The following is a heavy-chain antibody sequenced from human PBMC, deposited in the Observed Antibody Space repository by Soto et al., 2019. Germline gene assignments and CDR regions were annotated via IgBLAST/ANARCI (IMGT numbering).Heavy chain of an antibody. J-gene: IGHJ4*02. D-gene: IGHD2-2*02. CDR2: IKSKTDGGTT. Sequence: GGSLRLSCAASGFTFSNAWMSWVRQAPGKGLGWVGRIKSKTDGGTTEYAAPGKGIFNIARDDSKNTLYLQMNRLKTEDTAVYYGTTGVPIDIVVVPAAIAAGDYWGQGTLVTVSS. CDR3: TTGVPIDIVVVPAAIAAGDY. CDR1: GFTFSNAW. V-gene: IGHV3-15*01.